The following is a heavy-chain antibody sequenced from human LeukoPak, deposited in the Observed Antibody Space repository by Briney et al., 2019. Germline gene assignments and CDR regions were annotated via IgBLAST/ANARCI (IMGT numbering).Heavy chain of an antibody. Sequence: EASVTVSCKASGYTFTGYYMHWVRQAPGQGLEWMGWINPNSGGTNYAQKFQGRVTMTRDTSISTAYMELSRLRSDDTAVYYCAICGGDCYSPYNWFDPWGQGTLVTVSS. J-gene: IGHJ5*02. D-gene: IGHD2-21*02. V-gene: IGHV1-2*02. CDR2: INPNSGGT. CDR1: GYTFTGYY. CDR3: AICGGDCYSPYNWFDP.